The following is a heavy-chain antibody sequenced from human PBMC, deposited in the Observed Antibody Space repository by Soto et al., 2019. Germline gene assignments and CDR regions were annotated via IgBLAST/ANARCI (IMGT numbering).Heavy chain of an antibody. J-gene: IGHJ4*02. V-gene: IGHV2-5*02. Sequence: SGPTLVNPTQTLTLTCTFSGFSLSTDDVGVGWIRQPPGKALDWLAVIYWDDDKRYSPSLKSRLTITKDTSKNQVLLTMTNMDPVDTATYFCARSKYSISSFDYWGQGALGTV. CDR1: GFSLSTDDVG. D-gene: IGHD6-6*01. CDR3: ARSKYSISSFDY. CDR2: IYWDDDK.